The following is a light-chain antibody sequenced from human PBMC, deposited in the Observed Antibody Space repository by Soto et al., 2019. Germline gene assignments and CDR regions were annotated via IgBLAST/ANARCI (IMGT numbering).Light chain of an antibody. CDR3: QQYTNWPLT. J-gene: IGKJ4*01. CDR1: QSVSSN. CDR2: AAS. V-gene: IGKV3-15*01. Sequence: EIVMTQSPATLSVPPGERATLPCRASQSVSSNLAWYQQKPGQAPRVLIYAASTRATGIPARFSGSGSGTAFTLTIGSLQSEDFAVYYCQQYTNWPLTFGGGTKVEIK.